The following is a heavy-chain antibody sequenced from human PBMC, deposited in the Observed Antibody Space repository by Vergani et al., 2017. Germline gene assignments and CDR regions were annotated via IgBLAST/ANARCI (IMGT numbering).Heavy chain of an antibody. CDR2: VDPEDGET. Sequence: EVQLVQSGAEVKKPGATMKISCKVSGYTFTDHYMHWVKQAPGKGLEWMGLVDPEDGETIYAEKFKGRVTIAAEPSTDTAHLELSSLRSEDTAVYYCATPQTVTTGGMEVWGQGTTVIVSS. J-gene: IGHJ6*02. CDR1: GYTFTDHY. D-gene: IGHD4-17*01. V-gene: IGHV1-69-2*01. CDR3: ATPQTVTTGGMEV.